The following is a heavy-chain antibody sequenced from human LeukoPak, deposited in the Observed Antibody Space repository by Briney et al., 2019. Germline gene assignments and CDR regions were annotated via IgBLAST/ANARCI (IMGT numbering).Heavy chain of an antibody. CDR2: INPSGGST. CDR3: AIMVYPLFFDY. J-gene: IGHJ4*02. D-gene: IGHD2-8*01. Sequence: ASVKVSCKASGYTFTSNYMHWVRQAPGQGLEWMGIINPSGGSTSYAQKFQGRVTMTRDTSTSTVYMELSSLRSEDTAVYYCAIMVYPLFFDYWGQGTLVTVSS. CDR1: GYTFTSNY. V-gene: IGHV1-46*03.